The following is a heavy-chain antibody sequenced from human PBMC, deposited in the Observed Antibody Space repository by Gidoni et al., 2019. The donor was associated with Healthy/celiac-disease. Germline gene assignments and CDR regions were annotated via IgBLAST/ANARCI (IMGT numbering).Heavy chain of an antibody. D-gene: IGHD3-16*01. V-gene: IGHV3-33*01. CDR3: ARVGESGVGAVPFDY. CDR2: IWYDGSNK. J-gene: IGHJ4*02. CDR1: GFTFSSYG. Sequence: QVQLVESGGGVVQPGRSLRLSCAASGFTFSSYGMHWVRQAPGKGLEWVAVIWYDGSNKYYADSVKGRFTISRDNSKNTLYLQMNSLRAEDTAVYYCARVGESGVGAVPFDYWGQGTLVTVSS.